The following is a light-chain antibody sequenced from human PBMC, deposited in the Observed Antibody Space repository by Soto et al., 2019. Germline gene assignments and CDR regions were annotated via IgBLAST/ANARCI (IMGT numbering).Light chain of an antibody. CDR3: QQRSNLLT. CDR2: GAS. V-gene: IGKV3D-20*02. Sequence: EIVLTQSPGTLSLSPGERATLSCRASQSVSSNYLAWYQQKPGQAPRLLIYGASSRATGIPDRFSGSGSGTDFTLTISRLEPEDFAVYYCQQRSNLLTFGGGTKVEIK. J-gene: IGKJ4*01. CDR1: QSVSSNY.